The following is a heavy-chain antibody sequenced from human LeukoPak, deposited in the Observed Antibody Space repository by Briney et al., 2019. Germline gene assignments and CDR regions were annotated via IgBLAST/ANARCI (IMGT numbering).Heavy chain of an antibody. J-gene: IGHJ4*02. CDR2: IYYSGST. CDR3: ARGGGSHYEIDY. D-gene: IGHD3-10*01. Sequence: SETLSLTCTVSGGPISSSSYYWGWIRQPPGKGLEWIGSIYYSGSTYYNPSLKSRVTISVDKSMNQFSLRLTSVTAADTAVYFCARGGGSHYEIDYWGQGTLVTVSS. V-gene: IGHV4-39*07. CDR1: GGPISSSSYY.